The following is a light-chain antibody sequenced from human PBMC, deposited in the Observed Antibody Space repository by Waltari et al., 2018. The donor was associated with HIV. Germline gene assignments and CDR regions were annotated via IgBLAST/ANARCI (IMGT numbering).Light chain of an antibody. J-gene: IGLJ3*02. Sequence: AVTQPASVSGLPGQSTTISCTGGDSDFGLYNFVSWYQQHSGKPPQLILYDVDSRASGVSDRCSGSMSGNTASLTISGLRAEDEAHYYCASFTGDNTVMFGGGTEVTV. CDR1: DSDFGLYNF. CDR3: ASFTGDNTVM. V-gene: IGLV2-14*03. CDR2: DVD.